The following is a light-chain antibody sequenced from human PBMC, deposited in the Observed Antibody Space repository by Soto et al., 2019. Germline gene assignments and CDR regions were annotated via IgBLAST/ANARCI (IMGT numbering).Light chain of an antibody. CDR1: SGHSSYA. J-gene: IGLJ2*01. Sequence: QLVLTQSPSASASLGASVKLTCTLSSGHSSYAIAWHQQQPEKGPRYLMKLNSDGSHSKGAGIPDRFSGSSSGAERYLTISRLQSEDEADYYCQTWGTGIVVFGGGTQLTVL. CDR2: LNSDGSH. CDR3: QTWGTGIVV. V-gene: IGLV4-69*01.